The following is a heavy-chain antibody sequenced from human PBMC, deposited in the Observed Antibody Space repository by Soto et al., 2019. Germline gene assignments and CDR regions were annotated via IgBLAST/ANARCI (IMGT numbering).Heavy chain of an antibody. V-gene: IGHV1-8*01. CDR3: ARQRMAYYYYGMDV. Sequence: ASVKVSCKASGYTFTSYDINWVRQATGQGLEWMGWMNPNSGNTGYAQKFQGRVTMTRNTSISTAYMELSSLRSEDTAVYYCARQRMAYYYYGMDVWGQGTTVTISS. J-gene: IGHJ6*02. CDR1: GYTFTSYD. CDR2: MNPNSGNT.